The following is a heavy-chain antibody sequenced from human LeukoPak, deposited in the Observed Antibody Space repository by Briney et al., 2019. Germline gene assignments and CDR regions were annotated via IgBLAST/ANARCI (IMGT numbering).Heavy chain of an antibody. CDR1: GYTFTSFH. CDR2: INPSGGST. D-gene: IGHD5-12*01. J-gene: IGHJ4*02. V-gene: IGHV1-46*01. Sequence: ASVKVSCKASGYTFTSFHMHWVRQAPGQGLEWMGIINPSGGSTTYAQKFQGRVTMTRDTSTSTVYMELSSLRSEDTAVFYCARVGYSGYDSRPVFNYWGQGTLVTVSS. CDR3: ARVGYSGYDSRPVFNY.